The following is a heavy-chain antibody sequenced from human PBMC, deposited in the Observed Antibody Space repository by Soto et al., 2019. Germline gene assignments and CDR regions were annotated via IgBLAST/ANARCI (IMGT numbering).Heavy chain of an antibody. Sequence: SETLSLTCTVSGGSISSYYWSWIRQPPGKGLEWIGYIYYSGSTNYNPSLKSRVTISVDTSKNQFSLKLSSVTAADTAVYYCARHLRWFRGTYYYYYMDVWGKGTTVTVSS. CDR1: GGSISSYY. J-gene: IGHJ6*03. CDR2: IYYSGST. V-gene: IGHV4-59*08. D-gene: IGHD3-9*01. CDR3: ARHLRWFRGTYYYYYMDV.